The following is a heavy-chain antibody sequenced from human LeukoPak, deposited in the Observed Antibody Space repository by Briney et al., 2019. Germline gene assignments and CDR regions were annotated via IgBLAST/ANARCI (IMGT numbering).Heavy chain of an antibody. CDR3: ARQSSIDTRLCYYYYYMDV. V-gene: IGHV5-51*01. Sequence: GESLTISCKGSGYSFTSYWIGWVRQMTGKGLEWMWIIYPGDSDTRYSPSFQGQVTISADTSISTAYLQCSSLKAPDTAMYYCARQSSIDTRLCYYYYYMDVWGKGTTVTVSS. CDR2: IYPGDSDT. J-gene: IGHJ6*03. CDR1: GYSFTSYW. D-gene: IGHD4/OR15-4a*01.